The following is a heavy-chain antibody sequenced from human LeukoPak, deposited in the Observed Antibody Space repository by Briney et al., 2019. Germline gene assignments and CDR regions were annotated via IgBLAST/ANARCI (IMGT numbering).Heavy chain of an antibody. V-gene: IGHV3-21*01. CDR3: ARALRLYYYYYGMDV. CDR2: ISSSSSYI. CDR1: GFTFSSYS. J-gene: IGHJ6*02. Sequence: GGSLRLSCAASGFTFSSYSMNWVRQAPGKGLEWVSSISSSSSYIYYADSVKGRFTISRDNAKNSLYLQMNSLRAEDTAVYYCARALRLYYYYYGMDVWGQGTTVTVSS.